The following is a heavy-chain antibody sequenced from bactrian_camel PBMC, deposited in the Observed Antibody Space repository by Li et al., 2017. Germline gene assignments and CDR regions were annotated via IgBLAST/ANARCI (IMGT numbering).Heavy chain of an antibody. D-gene: IGHD4*01. CDR2: IDSDGTT. Sequence: VQLVESGGGLVQPGGSLRLSCAASRYIYRINCRAWFRQAPGKGREWVAIIDSDGTTSYVDSVKGRFTISQDSAKNTMSLQMNNLKPEDTAVYYCVATEWDLEYGLTGNPDDYKYWGQGTQVTVS. CDR1: RYIYRINC. CDR3: VATEWDLEYGLTGNPDDYKY. V-gene: IGHV3S53*01. J-gene: IGHJ4*01.